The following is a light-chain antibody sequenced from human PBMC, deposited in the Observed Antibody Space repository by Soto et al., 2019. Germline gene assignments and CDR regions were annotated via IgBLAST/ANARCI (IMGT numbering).Light chain of an antibody. V-gene: IGKV2-28*01. CDR3: MQTLLTWT. CDR2: LGS. Sequence: DIVMTQSPLSLPVTPGEPASISCRSSQSLLHSNGYTYLDWYLQRPGQSPQLLIYLGSYRASGVPDRSSGSGSGTDFTLKISRVEAGDVGVYYCMQTLLTWTFGQGTKLEIK. J-gene: IGKJ1*01. CDR1: QSLLHSNGYTY.